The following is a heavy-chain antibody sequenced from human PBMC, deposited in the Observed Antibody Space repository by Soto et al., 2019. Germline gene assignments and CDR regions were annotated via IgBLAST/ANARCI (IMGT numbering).Heavy chain of an antibody. Sequence: QVQLVESGGGLVKPGGSLRLSCAASGLTFSDYYMSWIRQAPGKGLEWVSYISSSGPTRYYADSVKGRFTISRDNAKNPLCLQMNSLRAEDTAVYYCAIAHGGEYFQHWGQGTRVTVSS. CDR3: AIAHGGEYFQH. D-gene: IGHD3-10*01. V-gene: IGHV3-11*01. CDR2: ISSSGPTR. J-gene: IGHJ1*01. CDR1: GLTFSDYY.